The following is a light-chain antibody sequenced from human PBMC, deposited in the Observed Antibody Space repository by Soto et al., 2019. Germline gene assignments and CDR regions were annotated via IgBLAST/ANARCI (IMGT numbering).Light chain of an antibody. CDR3: ATWDDSLNGRV. J-gene: IGLJ3*02. Sequence: QPVLTQPPSASGTPGQRVTISCSGSSSNIGSNTVNWYQQLPGTAPKLLIYSNNQRPSGVPDRFSGSKSGTSVSLAISGLQSEDEAAYYCATWDDSLNGRVFAGGTKLTVL. V-gene: IGLV1-44*01. CDR2: SNN. CDR1: SSNIGSNT.